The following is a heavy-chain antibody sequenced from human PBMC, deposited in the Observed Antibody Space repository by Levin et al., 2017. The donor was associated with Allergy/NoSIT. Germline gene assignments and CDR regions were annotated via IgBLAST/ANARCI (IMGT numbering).Heavy chain of an antibody. Sequence: AGGSLRLSCAASGFTFNVYGMHWVRQAPGKGLEWVAVISYNGGNQFYADSVKGRFTISRDNSKNTVFLQMDSLRPEDTAVYYCAKDSEDCVGCLSSGSAHWGQGTLVTVSS. J-gene: IGHJ4*02. V-gene: IGHV3-30*18. D-gene: IGHD3-22*01. CDR2: ISYNGGNQ. CDR3: AKDSEDCVGCLSSGSAH. CDR1: GFTFNVYG.